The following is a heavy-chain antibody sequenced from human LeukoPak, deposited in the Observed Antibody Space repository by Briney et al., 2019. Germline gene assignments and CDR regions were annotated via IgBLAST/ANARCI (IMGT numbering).Heavy chain of an antibody. D-gene: IGHD3-3*01. J-gene: IGHJ5*02. CDR1: GFTVSSNY. CDR2: IYHSGST. CDR3: ARVRDFWNVDP. V-gene: IGHV4-4*02. Sequence: GSLRLSCAASGFTVSSNYMSWVRQPPGKGLEWIGEIYHSGSTNYNPSLKSRVTISVDKSKNQFSLKLSSVTAADTAVYYCARVRDFWNVDPWGQGTLVTVSS.